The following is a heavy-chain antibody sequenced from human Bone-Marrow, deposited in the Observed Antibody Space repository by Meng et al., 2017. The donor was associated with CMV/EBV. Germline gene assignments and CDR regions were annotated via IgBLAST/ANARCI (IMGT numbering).Heavy chain of an antibody. CDR3: VREIYTGSGAAMDV. V-gene: IGHV3-11*01. Sequence: GGSLRLSCAASGFTFSDHYMIWIRQTPGKGLAWVSHISESGTSMNYVDSVKGRFTISRDNAKNSLFLQMDSLRVEDAAVYYCVREIYTGSGAAMDVWGQGTPVTVSS. CDR2: ISESGTSM. D-gene: IGHD3-10*01. J-gene: IGHJ6*02. CDR1: GFTFSDHY.